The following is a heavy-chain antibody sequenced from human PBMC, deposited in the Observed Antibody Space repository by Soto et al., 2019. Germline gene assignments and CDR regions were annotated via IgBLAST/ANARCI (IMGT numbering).Heavy chain of an antibody. CDR2: IRGFSPYT. Sequence: WGSLRLSCVGSGFTFMSYTMNCGGHSPCKWLEWVSGIRGFSPYTFYADSVKGRFTISRDNAKNSLYLQMNSLRAEDTAVYYCARDRGYDAHDYYYNAMDVWGQGTTVTVSS. V-gene: IGHV3-21*01. CDR1: GFTFMSYT. J-gene: IGHJ6*02. D-gene: IGHD2-15*01. CDR3: ARDRGYDAHDYYYNAMDV.